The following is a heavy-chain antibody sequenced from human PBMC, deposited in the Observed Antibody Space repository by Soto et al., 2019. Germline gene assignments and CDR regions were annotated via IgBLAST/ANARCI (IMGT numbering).Heavy chain of an antibody. CDR1: GGSISSGGYY. CDR2: IYYSGST. CDR3: ARIRYYYDSSGYYKPDHFDY. Sequence: SETLSLTCTVSGGSISSGGYYWSWIRQHPGKGLEWIGYIYYSGSTYYNPSLKSRVTISVDTSKNQFSLKLSSVTAADTAVYYCARIRYYYDSSGYYKPDHFDYWGQGTLVTVSS. D-gene: IGHD3-22*01. V-gene: IGHV4-31*03. J-gene: IGHJ4*02.